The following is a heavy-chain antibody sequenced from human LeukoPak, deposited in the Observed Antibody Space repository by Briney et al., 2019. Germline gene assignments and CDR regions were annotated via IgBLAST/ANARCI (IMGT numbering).Heavy chain of an antibody. CDR3: ARVLEYCGGDCYTFDY. J-gene: IGHJ4*02. Sequence: SETLSLTCTVSGYSISSGYYWGWIRQPPGKGLEWIGSIYHSGSTYYNPSLKSRVTISVDTSKNQFSLKLSSVTAADTAVYYCARVLEYCGGDCYTFDYWGQGTLVTVSS. V-gene: IGHV4-38-2*02. CDR1: GYSISSGYY. CDR2: IYHSGST. D-gene: IGHD2-21*02.